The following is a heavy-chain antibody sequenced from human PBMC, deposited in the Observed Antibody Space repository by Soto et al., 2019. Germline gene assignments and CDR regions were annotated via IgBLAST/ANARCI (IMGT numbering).Heavy chain of an antibody. J-gene: IGHJ4*02. CDR2: IYSGGST. Sequence: ELQLVESGGGLIQPGGSLRLSCAASGFTVSSNYMSWVRQAPGKGLEWVSVIYSGGSTYYADSVKGRFTISRDNSKNTLYLQMNSLRAEDTAVYYCGVSTVVAATEAIDYWGQGTLVTVSS. CDR3: GVSTVVAATEAIDY. CDR1: GFTVSSNY. D-gene: IGHD2-15*01. V-gene: IGHV3-53*01.